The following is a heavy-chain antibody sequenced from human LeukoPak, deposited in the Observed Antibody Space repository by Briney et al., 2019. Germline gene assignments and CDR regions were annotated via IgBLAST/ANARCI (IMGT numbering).Heavy chain of an antibody. CDR3: ARGGYSNANKFYYYGMDV. V-gene: IGHV3-48*03. J-gene: IGHJ6*02. CDR2: IGNSGSTI. D-gene: IGHD4-11*01. CDR1: GFIFSSYE. Sequence: GGSLRLSCAASGFIFSSYEMNWVRQAPGKGLEWVSYIGNSGSTIYYADSVKGRFTISRDNAKNSLYLQMNSLRAEDTAVYYCARGGYSNANKFYYYGMDVWGQGTTVTV.